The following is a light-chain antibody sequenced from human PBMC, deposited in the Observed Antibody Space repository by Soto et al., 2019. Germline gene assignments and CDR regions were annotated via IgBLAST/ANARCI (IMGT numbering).Light chain of an antibody. J-gene: IGKJ1*01. CDR1: QSVSSN. V-gene: IGKV3-15*01. CDR3: QQYNNWART. CDR2: GAS. Sequence: EIVMTQSPASLSVSPGERATLSCRASQSVSSNLAWYQQKPGQAPRLLIYGASTRATGIPARFSGSGSGTDFTLTISSLQSEDFAVYDCQQYNNWARTFGQGTKVEIK.